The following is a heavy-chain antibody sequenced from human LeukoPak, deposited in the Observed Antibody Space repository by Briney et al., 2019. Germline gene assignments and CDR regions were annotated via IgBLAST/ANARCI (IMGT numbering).Heavy chain of an antibody. V-gene: IGHV2-5*02. CDR1: GFSLSTSGVG. CDR3: ARTTVTTAFHI. J-gene: IGHJ3*02. Sequence: SGPTLVKPTQTLTLTCTFSGFSLSTSGVGVGWIRQPPGKALEWLALIYWDDDKRYSPSLKSRLTITKDTSNNQVVLTMTNMDPVDTATYYCARTTVTTAFHIWGQGTMVTVSS. D-gene: IGHD4-17*01. CDR2: IYWDDDK.